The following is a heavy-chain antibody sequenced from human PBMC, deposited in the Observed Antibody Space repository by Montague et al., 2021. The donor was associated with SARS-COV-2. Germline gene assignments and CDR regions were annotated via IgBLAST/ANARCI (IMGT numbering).Heavy chain of an antibody. CDR1: GFTFSSYS. Sequence: SLRLSCEASGFTFSSYSVNWVRQAPGKGLEWISYISSSTNIIYYADSVKGRFTISRDNARNSLYLQMNSLRVDDTAVYYCAKDLVLRAARPDALDVWGQGTVVTVSS. V-gene: IGHV3-48*04. D-gene: IGHD6-6*01. CDR3: AKDLVLRAARPDALDV. J-gene: IGHJ3*01. CDR2: ISSSTNII.